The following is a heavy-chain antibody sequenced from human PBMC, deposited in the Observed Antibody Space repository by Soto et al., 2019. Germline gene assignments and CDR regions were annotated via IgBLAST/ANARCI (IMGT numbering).Heavy chain of an antibody. CDR1: GFTFSDYY. J-gene: IGHJ4*02. CDR2: ISSSSSTI. CDR3: ARVNFRWQQLVPDY. D-gene: IGHD6-13*01. V-gene: IGHV3-11*04. Sequence: GGSLRLSCAASGFTFSDYYMSWIRQAPGKGLEWVSYISSSSSTIYYADSVKGRFTISRDNAKNSLYLQMNSLRAEDTAVYYCARVNFRWQQLVPDYWGQGTLVTVSS.